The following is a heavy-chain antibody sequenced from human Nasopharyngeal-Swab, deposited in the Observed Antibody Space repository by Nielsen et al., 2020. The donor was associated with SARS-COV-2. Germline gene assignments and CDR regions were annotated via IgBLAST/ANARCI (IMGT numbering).Heavy chain of an antibody. Sequence: GESLKISCAASGFTFSSYSMNWVRQAPGKGLEWVSSISSSSSYIYYADSVKGRFTISRDNAKNSLYLQMNSLRAGDTAVYYCARANLGYYYGSGSYAFDIWGQGTMVTVSS. D-gene: IGHD3-10*01. CDR1: GFTFSSYS. J-gene: IGHJ3*02. CDR3: ARANLGYYYGSGSYAFDI. V-gene: IGHV3-21*01. CDR2: ISSSSSYI.